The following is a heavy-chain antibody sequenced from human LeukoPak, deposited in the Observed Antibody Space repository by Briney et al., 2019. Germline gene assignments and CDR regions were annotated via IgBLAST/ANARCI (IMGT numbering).Heavy chain of an antibody. D-gene: IGHD4-17*01. CDR1: GYTFTGYY. CDR3: AVTTVTTREEFFRH. Sequence: ASVKVSCKASGYTFTGYYMHWVRQAPGQGLEWMGWINPNSGGTNYAQKFQGRVTMTRDTSISTAYMELSRLRSDDTAVYYCAVTTVTTREEFFRHWGQGTLVTVSS. CDR2: INPNSGGT. V-gene: IGHV1-2*02. J-gene: IGHJ1*01.